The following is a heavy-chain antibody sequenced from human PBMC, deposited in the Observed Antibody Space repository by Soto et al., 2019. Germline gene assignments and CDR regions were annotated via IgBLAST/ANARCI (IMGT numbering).Heavy chain of an antibody. CDR3: ARDHREEPYDILTGYPNPFDY. CDR1: GFTFSSYS. V-gene: IGHV3-48*01. J-gene: IGHJ4*02. D-gene: IGHD3-9*01. Sequence: PGGSLRLSCAASGFTFSSYSMNWVRQAPGKGLEWVSYISSSSSTIYYADSVKGRFTISRDNAKNSLYLQMNSLRAEDTAVYYCARDHREEPYDILTGYPNPFDYWGQGTLVTVSS. CDR2: ISSSSSTI.